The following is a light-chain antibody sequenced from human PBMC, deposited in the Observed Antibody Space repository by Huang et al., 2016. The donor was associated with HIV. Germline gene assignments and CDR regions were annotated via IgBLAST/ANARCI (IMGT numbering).Light chain of an antibody. CDR3: MQSKQLPPT. CDR1: QSLLYSDGKTN. J-gene: IGKJ1*01. V-gene: IGKV2D-29*01. CDR2: EVS. Sequence: EIVMTQSPLSLSVTPGQPASISCKSTQSLLYSDGKTNLCWYVPKAGQPQQLLIYEVSNRFTGVPARFSGSGSGTDFTLKTSRVEAEDVGLYYCMQSKQLPPTFGPGTRVDIK.